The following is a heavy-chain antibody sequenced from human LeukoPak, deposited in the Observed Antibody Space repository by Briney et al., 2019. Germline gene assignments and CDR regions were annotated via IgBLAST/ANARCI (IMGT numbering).Heavy chain of an antibody. CDR2: ISSSSSTL. D-gene: IGHD6-19*01. CDR3: ARLPPLYSSGWYAADY. Sequence: GGSLRLSCAASGFTFSSYNMNWVRQAPGKGLEWVSYISSSSSTLYYADSVKGRFTISRDNAMNSLYLQMNSLRAEDTAVYYCARLPPLYSSGWYAADYWGQGTLVTVSS. J-gene: IGHJ4*02. V-gene: IGHV3-48*01. CDR1: GFTFSSYN.